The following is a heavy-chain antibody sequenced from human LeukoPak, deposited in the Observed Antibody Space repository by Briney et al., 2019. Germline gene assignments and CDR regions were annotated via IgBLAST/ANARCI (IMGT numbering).Heavy chain of an antibody. J-gene: IGHJ4*02. CDR3: ARQAPGNYFDF. V-gene: IGHV3-11*01. CDR1: GFSFSDYY. Sequence: PGGSLRLSCAASGFSFSDYYMSWIRQAPGKGLEWVSYINSGGSIISDADSVKGRFTISRDNAQNSLFLQMNSLRAEDTAVYYCARQAPGNYFDFWGQGTLVTVSS. CDR2: INSGGSII. D-gene: IGHD3-10*01.